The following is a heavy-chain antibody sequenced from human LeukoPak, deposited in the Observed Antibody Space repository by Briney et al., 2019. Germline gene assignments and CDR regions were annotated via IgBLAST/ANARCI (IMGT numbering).Heavy chain of an antibody. Sequence: PGGSLRLSCAASGFPFSNYWIHWVRQAPGKGLVWVSRITNDESSTTYADSVKGRFTISRDNAKNTLYLQMNSLRAEDTAVYYCTRGYYYDSSGPNIPFDYWGQGTLVTVSS. CDR3: TRGYYYDSSGPNIPFDY. CDR2: ITNDESST. V-gene: IGHV3-74*01. D-gene: IGHD3-22*01. J-gene: IGHJ4*02. CDR1: GFPFSNYW.